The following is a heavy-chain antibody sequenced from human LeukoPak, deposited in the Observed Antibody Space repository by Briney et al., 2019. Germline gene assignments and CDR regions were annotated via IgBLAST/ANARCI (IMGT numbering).Heavy chain of an antibody. Sequence: KSGGSLRLSCAASRFTFSSYSMNWVRQAPGRGLEWVSSISSTSTYIYYADSVKGRFTISRDNAKNSLYLQMNSLRAEDPAVYYCARGDTPPTSKRITMIGYWGQGTLVTVSS. D-gene: IGHD3-22*01. CDR3: ARGDTPPTSKRITMIGY. J-gene: IGHJ4*02. CDR1: RFTFSSYS. V-gene: IGHV3-21*01. CDR2: ISSTSTYI.